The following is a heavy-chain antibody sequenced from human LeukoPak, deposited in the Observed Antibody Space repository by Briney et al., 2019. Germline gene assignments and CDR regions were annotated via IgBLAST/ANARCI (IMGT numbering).Heavy chain of an antibody. CDR1: GLTFSRYT. Sequence: KPGGSLRLSCAASGLTFSRYTMNWVRQVPGKGLEWVSSISGTSSYRYYAESVKGRFSISRDDATNSVYLQMNSLRVEDTAVYYCARDASPYDSINWFDPWGQGTLVTVSS. V-gene: IGHV3-21*01. CDR2: ISGTSSYR. CDR3: ARDASPYDSINWFDP. D-gene: IGHD3-3*01. J-gene: IGHJ5*02.